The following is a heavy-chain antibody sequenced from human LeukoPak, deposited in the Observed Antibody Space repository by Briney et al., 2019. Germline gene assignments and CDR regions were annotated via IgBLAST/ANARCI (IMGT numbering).Heavy chain of an antibody. J-gene: IGHJ4*02. D-gene: IGHD4-17*01. CDR3: ASLEWGDYGFDY. CDR2: INHSGST. V-gene: IGHV4-34*01. CDR1: GGSFSGYY. Sequence: SETLSLTCAVYGGSFSGYYWSWIRQPPGKGLEWIGEINHSGSTNYNPSLKSRVTISVDTSKNQSSLKLSSVTAADTAVYYCASLEWGDYGFDYWGQGTLVTVSS.